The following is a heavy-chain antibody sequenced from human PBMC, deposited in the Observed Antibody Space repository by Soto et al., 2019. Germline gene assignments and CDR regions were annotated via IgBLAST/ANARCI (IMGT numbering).Heavy chain of an antibody. V-gene: IGHV1-69*12. J-gene: IGHJ4*02. CDR3: ASHYDSGGYYYRGLDY. D-gene: IGHD3-22*01. CDR2: IIPIFGTA. Sequence: QVQLVQSGAEVKKPGSSVKVSCKASGGTFNSYAISWVRQAPGQGLEWMGGIIPIFGTADYAQKFQGSVTITAVESTSPAYMELSSLRSEDTAVYYCASHYDSGGYYYRGLDYWGQGTLVTVSS. CDR1: GGTFNSYA.